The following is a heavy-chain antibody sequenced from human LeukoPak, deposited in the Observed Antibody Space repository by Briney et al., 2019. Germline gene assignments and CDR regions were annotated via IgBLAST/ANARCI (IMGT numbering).Heavy chain of an antibody. Sequence: ASVKVSCKASGYTFTGYYMHWVRQAPGQGLEWMGWINPNSGGTNYAQKFQGRVTMTRDKSTSTAYMELSSLRSEDTAVYYCAREGPKLLRKYYYGSGSYYNGGYFDYWGQGTLVTVSS. J-gene: IGHJ4*02. CDR3: AREGPKLLRKYYYGSGSYYNGGYFDY. CDR1: GYTFTGYY. CDR2: INPNSGGT. D-gene: IGHD3-10*01. V-gene: IGHV1-2*02.